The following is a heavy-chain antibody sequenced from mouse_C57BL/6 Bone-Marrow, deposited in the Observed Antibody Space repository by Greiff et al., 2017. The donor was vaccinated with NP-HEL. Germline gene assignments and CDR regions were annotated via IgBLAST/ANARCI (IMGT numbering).Heavy chain of an antibody. J-gene: IGHJ1*03. CDR3: ARDDYDVGDWYCDV. Sequence: EVQLQESGPGLVKPSQSLSLTCSVTGYSITSGYYWNWIRQFPGNKLEWMGYISYDGSNNYNPSLKNRISITRDTSKNQFFLKLNSVTTEDTATYYCARDDYDVGDWYCDVWGTGTTVTVSS. D-gene: IGHD2-4*01. CDR2: ISYDGSN. CDR1: GYSITSGYY. V-gene: IGHV3-6*01.